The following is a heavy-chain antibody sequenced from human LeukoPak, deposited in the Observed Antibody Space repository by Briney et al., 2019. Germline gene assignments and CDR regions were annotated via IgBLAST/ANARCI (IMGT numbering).Heavy chain of an antibody. CDR1: GYTFTNYY. V-gene: IGHV1-46*01. CDR2: INPSGGST. D-gene: IGHD1-7*01. CDR3: ARDRITGTTRHYYYYGMDV. J-gene: IGHJ6*02. Sequence: ASVKVSCKASGYTFTNYYMHWVRQAPGQGLEWMGIINPSGGSTSYAQKFQGRVTMIRDTSTSTVYMELSSLRSEDTAVYYCARDRITGTTRHYYYYGMDVWGQGTTVTVSS.